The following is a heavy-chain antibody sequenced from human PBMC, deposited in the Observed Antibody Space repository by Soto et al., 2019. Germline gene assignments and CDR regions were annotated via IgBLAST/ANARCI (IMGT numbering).Heavy chain of an antibody. D-gene: IGHD3-10*01. J-gene: IGHJ4*02. CDR3: AREGFYGSGNYAVDY. CDR1: GYSVSSSDYY. CDR2: MFYSGLT. Sequence: SETLSLTCSVSGYSVSSSDYYWAWIRQPPGEGLEWIGSMFYSGLTYYNPSLKSRVTLSVDASKNQFSLKLSSVTAADTAVYYCAREGFYGSGNYAVDYWGQGTLVTVSS. V-gene: IGHV4-39*07.